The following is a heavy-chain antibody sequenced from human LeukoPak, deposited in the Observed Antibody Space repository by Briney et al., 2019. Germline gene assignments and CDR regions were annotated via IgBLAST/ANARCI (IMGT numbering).Heavy chain of an antibody. Sequence: GASVKVSCKASGYTFTGYYMHWVRQAPGQGLEWMGWINPNSGGTNYAQKFQGRVTMTRDTSISTAYMELSRLRSDDTAVYYCARDFYDWYSSSWCGWFDPWGQGTLVTVSS. V-gene: IGHV1-2*02. D-gene: IGHD6-13*01. CDR2: INPNSGGT. CDR1: GYTFTGYY. J-gene: IGHJ5*02. CDR3: ARDFYDWYSSSWCGWFDP.